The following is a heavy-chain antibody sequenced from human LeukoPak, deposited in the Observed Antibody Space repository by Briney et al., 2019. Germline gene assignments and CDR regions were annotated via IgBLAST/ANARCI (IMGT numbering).Heavy chain of an antibody. Sequence: GGSLRLSCAASTFPFSTYWMTWVRHAPGKGPEFVANINQDGSVKNYVDSGKGRLTISRDNAKNSLYIQMNSLRADDTAVYYCARDPGFGSFDYWGQGTLVTVSS. CDR2: INQDGSVK. CDR3: ARDPGFGSFDY. CDR1: TFPFSTYW. D-gene: IGHD1-14*01. V-gene: IGHV3-7*01. J-gene: IGHJ4*02.